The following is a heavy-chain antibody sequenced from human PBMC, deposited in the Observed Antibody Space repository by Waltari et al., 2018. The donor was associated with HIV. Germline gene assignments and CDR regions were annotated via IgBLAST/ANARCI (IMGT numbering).Heavy chain of an antibody. D-gene: IGHD6-19*01. Sequence: QLQLQESGPGLVKPSETLSLTCTVSGGSISSSSYYWGWIRQPPGKGLEWIGSIYYSGSTYYNPSLKSRVTISVDTSKNQFSLKLSSVTAADTAVYYCARRASSGWSLDYWGQGTLVTVSS. CDR3: ARRASSGWSLDY. V-gene: IGHV4-39*01. CDR2: IYYSGST. CDR1: GGSISSSSYY. J-gene: IGHJ4*02.